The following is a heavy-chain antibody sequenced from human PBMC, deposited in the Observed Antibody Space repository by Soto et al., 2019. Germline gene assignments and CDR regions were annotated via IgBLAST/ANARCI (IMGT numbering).Heavy chain of an antibody. D-gene: IGHD3-3*01. Sequence: VGSLRLSCAVSGFTFSDYYMSWIRQVPGKGLEWVSYISSRGSSIYYADSVKGRFTISRDNAKNSLYLQMNGLRAEDTAVYYCARGYYDLWSGYYISPYGMDVWGQGTTVTVSS. CDR2: ISSRGSSI. J-gene: IGHJ6*02. CDR3: ARGYYDLWSGYYISPYGMDV. V-gene: IGHV3-11*01. CDR1: GFTFSDYY.